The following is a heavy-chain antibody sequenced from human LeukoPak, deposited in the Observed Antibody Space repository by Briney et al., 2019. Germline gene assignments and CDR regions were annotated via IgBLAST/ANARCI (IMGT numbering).Heavy chain of an antibody. CDR3: ARDLYYDSSGYYSGAFDI. CDR1: GGSISSSTYC. CDR2: IYYSGST. Sequence: SETLSLTCTVSGGSISSSTYCWGWIRQPPGKGLEWIGSIYYSGSTYYNPSLNSRVTISLDTSKNQFSLKLSSVTAADTAVYYCARDLYYDSSGYYSGAFDIWGQGTMVTVSS. D-gene: IGHD3-22*01. V-gene: IGHV4-39*07. J-gene: IGHJ3*02.